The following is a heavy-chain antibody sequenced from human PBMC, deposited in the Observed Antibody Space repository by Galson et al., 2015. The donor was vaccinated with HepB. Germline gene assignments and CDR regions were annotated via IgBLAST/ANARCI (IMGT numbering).Heavy chain of an antibody. CDR1: AVSFRSYW. V-gene: IGHV3-15*01. CDR3: HTEYHEISTGFDY. CDR2: IKSKTDGGTT. Sequence: SLRLSCAVSAVSFRSYWMSWVRQAPGKGLEWVGRIKSKTDGGTTDYAAPLRGRFSISRDDSKNTLSLQMNSLKSDDTAVYFCHTEYHEISTGFDYWGQGTLVTVSS. J-gene: IGHJ4*02.